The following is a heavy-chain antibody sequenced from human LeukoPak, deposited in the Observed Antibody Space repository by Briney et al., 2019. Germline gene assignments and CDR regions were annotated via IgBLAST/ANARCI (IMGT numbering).Heavy chain of an antibody. CDR2: ISSSSSYI. J-gene: IGHJ4*02. Sequence: GGSLRLSCAASGFTFSSYSMIWVRQAPGKGLEWVSSISSSSSYIYYADSVKGRFTISRDNAKNSLYLQMNSLRAEDTAVYYCARDSYCSGGSCYLDYWGQGTLVTVSS. CDR1: GFTFSSYS. CDR3: ARDSYCSGGSCYLDY. V-gene: IGHV3-21*01. D-gene: IGHD2-15*01.